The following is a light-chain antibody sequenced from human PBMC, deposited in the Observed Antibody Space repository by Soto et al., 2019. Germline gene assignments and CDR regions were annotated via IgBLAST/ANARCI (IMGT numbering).Light chain of an antibody. J-gene: IGKJ4*01. CDR1: QSLLHSNGFHS. CDR3: IQAPQPLT. V-gene: IGKV2-28*01. CDR2: LGS. Sequence: IVMTQPPLSLPVTPGEPASISWRPSQSLLHSNGFHSLDWYLQNPGQSPQVLIYLGSHRASGVPDRFSGSGSGTGFTLKISRVEADIVGVSYCIQAPQPLTVGGGTDVDI.